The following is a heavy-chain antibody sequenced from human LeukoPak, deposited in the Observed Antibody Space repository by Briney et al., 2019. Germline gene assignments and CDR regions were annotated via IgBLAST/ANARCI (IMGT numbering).Heavy chain of an antibody. Sequence: ASVKVSCKASGYSFTRYGISWVRQAPGQGLEGMGWISGCNGNTNYAQKLHGRVTMTTDTSTSTAYMELKSLRSDDTAVYYCASGREGYNPSDYWGQGTLVTVSS. D-gene: IGHD5-24*01. CDR2: ISGCNGNT. V-gene: IGHV1-18*01. CDR3: ASGREGYNPSDY. J-gene: IGHJ4*02. CDR1: GYSFTRYG.